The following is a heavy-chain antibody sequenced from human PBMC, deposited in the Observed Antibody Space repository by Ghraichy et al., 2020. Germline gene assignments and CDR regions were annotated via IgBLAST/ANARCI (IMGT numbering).Heavy chain of an antibody. CDR1: GGTFSSYA. CDR2: IIPIFGTA. CDR3: ARAYYDILTGGGGYYYYYGMDV. V-gene: IGHV1-69*13. J-gene: IGHJ6*02. D-gene: IGHD3-9*01. Sequence: SVKVSCKASGGTFSSYAISWVRQAPGQGLEWMGGIIPIFGTANYAQKFQGRVTITADESTSTVYMELSSLRSEDTAVYYCARAYYDILTGGGGYYYYYGMDVWGQGTTVTVSS.